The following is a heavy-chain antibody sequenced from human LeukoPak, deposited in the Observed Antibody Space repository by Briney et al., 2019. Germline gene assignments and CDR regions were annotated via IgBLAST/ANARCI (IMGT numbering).Heavy chain of an antibody. CDR2: IKPDGSDK. CDR1: GFTFSSHW. D-gene: IGHD2-15*01. Sequence: PGGSLRLSCVASGFTFSSHWMSWVRQAPGKGLEWVANIKPDGSDKYYVDAVKGRFTISRDNAKNSLYLQMNSLRAEDTAVYYCAKDISCSGGSCYSDYYYGMDVWGQGTTVTVSS. CDR3: AKDISCSGGSCYSDYYYGMDV. V-gene: IGHV3-7*05. J-gene: IGHJ6*02.